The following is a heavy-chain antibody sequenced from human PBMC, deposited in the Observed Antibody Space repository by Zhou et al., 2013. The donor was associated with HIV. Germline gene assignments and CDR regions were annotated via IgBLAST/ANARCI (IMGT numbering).Heavy chain of an antibody. V-gene: IGHV1-69*05. CDR3: ARDNLGVVVVAATPGGHWFDP. Sequence: QVQLVQSGAEVKKPGSSVKVSCKASGGTFSSYAISWVRQAPGQGLEWMGGIIPIFGTANYAQKFQGRVTITTDESTSTAYMELSSLRSEDTAVYYCARDNLGVVVVAATPGGHWFDPWGQGTLVTVSS. J-gene: IGHJ5*02. CDR2: IIPIFGTA. D-gene: IGHD2-15*01. CDR1: GGTFSSYA.